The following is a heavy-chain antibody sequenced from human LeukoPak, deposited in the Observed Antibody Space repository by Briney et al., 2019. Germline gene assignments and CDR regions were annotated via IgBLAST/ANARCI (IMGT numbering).Heavy chain of an antibody. D-gene: IGHD4-23*01. CDR2: IIPIFGTA. CDR3: AITLGGNGGTYLDN. Sequence: RASVKVSCKASGGTFSSYAISWVRQAPGQGLEWMGGIIPIFGTANYAQKFQGRVTITADESTSTAYMELSSLRSEDTAVYYCAITLGGNGGTYLDNWGQGTLVTVSS. CDR1: GGTFSSYA. J-gene: IGHJ4*02. V-gene: IGHV1-69*13.